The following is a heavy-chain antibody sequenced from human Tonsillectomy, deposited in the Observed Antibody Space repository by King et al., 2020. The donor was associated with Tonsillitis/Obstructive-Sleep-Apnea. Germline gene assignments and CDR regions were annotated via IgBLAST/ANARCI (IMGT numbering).Heavy chain of an antibody. D-gene: IGHD2-2*01. J-gene: IGHJ4*02. CDR1: GFSFSITW. V-gene: IGHV3-15*01. CDR3: TADTYRSSAQAFDY. Sequence: VQLVESGGGLVKPGGSLRLSCAASGFSFSITWMNWVRQAPGKGLEWVGRVKSKPDGETTDYAAPVKGRFTISRDDSENTLYLQMNSLKTEATAVYYCTADTYRSSAQAFDYWGQGTLVTVSS. CDR2: VKSKPDGETT.